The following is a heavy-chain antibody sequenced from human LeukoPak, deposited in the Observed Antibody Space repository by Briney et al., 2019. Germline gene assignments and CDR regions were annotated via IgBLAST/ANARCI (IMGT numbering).Heavy chain of an antibody. J-gene: IGHJ5*02. CDR2: IYYSGST. Sequence: SETLSLTCTVSGGSISSSSYYWGWIRQPPGKGLEWIGSIYYSGSTYYNPSLKSRVTISVDTSKNQFSLKLSSVTAADTAVYYCVRARLNKVNWFDPWGXGTLVTVSS. V-gene: IGHV4-39*01. D-gene: IGHD2/OR15-2a*01. CDR3: VRARLNKVNWFDP. CDR1: GGSISSSSYY.